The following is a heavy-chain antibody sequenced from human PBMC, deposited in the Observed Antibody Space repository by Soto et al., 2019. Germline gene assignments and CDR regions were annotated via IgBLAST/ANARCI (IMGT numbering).Heavy chain of an antibody. D-gene: IGHD2-15*01. J-gene: IGHJ6*02. V-gene: IGHV3-48*02. CDR1: GFTFSSYS. CDR3: ARDMGSRFYYYGMEV. Sequence: VQLVESGGGLVQPGGSLRLSCAASGFTFSSYSRNWVRQAPGKGLEWVSYISSSSTIYYADSVKGQFTISRDNAKNSLYMQMNSLRDEDTAVYYCARDMGSRFYYYGMEVWGQGTTVTVSS. CDR2: ISSSSTI.